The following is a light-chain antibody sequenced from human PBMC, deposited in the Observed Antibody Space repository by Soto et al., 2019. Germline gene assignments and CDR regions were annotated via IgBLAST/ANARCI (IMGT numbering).Light chain of an antibody. CDR2: LGS. Sequence: DIVMTQSPLSLPVTPGEPASISCRSSQSLLHSNGYNYLVWYLQKPGQSPQLLIYLGSNRASGVTDRFSGSGSGPDFTLKISRVEAEDVGVYYCMQALQTPLTFGGGTKVEIK. J-gene: IGKJ4*01. V-gene: IGKV2-28*01. CDR1: QSLLHSNGYNY. CDR3: MQALQTPLT.